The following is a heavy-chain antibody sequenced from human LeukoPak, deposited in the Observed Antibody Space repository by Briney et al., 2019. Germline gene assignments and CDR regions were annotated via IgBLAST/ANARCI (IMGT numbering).Heavy chain of an antibody. CDR2: IIPIFGTA. J-gene: IGHJ5*02. CDR3: ARQIVVVPAAMSLNWFDP. Sequence: GASVKVSCKASGYTFTGYYMHWVRQAPGQGLEWMGGIIPIFGTANYAQKFQGRVTITADESTSTAYMELSSLRTEDTAVYYCARQIVVVPAAMSLNWFDPWGQGTLVTVSS. CDR1: GYTFTGYY. V-gene: IGHV1-69*13. D-gene: IGHD2-2*01.